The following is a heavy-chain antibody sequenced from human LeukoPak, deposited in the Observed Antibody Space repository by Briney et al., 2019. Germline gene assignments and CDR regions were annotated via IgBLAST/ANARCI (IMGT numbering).Heavy chain of an antibody. CDR3: AKSGADSGGYDVHY. J-gene: IGHJ4*02. V-gene: IGHV3-23*01. CDR2: FSGSGGST. CDR1: MFPSRICA. D-gene: IGHD3-22*01. Sequence: RRSLSLSCAPSMFPSRICAMSCGPETPEEGLEGLSAFSGSGGSTYYADSVKGRFTISRDNSKNTLYLQMNSLRAEDTAVYYCAKSGADSGGYDVHYWGQGTLVTVSS.